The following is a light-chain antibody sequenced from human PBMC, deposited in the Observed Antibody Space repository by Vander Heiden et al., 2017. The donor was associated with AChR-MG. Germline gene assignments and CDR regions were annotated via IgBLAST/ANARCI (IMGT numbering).Light chain of an antibody. J-gene: IGKJ2*01. CDR2: RAS. CDR1: QSVSSN. CDR3: QQYSNWPPGA. V-gene: IGKV3D-15*01. Sequence: IMVTQSPATLSVSPGETVTLSCRASQSVSSNLAWYQQKPGQALRLLVYRASTRATGIPARFSGSGSGTDFTLTISSLQSEDFAIYFCQQYSNWPPGAFGQGTKLEIK.